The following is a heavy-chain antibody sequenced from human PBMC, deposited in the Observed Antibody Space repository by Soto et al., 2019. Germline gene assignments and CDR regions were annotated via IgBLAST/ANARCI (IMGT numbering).Heavy chain of an antibody. D-gene: IGHD3-9*01. CDR3: ARGPGYYDILTGYYGGYYFDY. CDR1: GGSISSGDYY. J-gene: IGHJ4*02. Sequence: SETLSLTCTVSGGSISSGDYYWSWIRQPPGKGLEWIGYIYYSGSTYYNPSLKSRVTISVGTSKNQFSLKPSSVTAADTAVYYCARGPGYYDILTGYYGGYYFDYWGQGTLVTVSS. CDR2: IYYSGST. V-gene: IGHV4-30-4*01.